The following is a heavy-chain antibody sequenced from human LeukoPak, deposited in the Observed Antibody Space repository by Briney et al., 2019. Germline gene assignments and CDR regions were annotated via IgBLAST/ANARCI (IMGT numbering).Heavy chain of an antibody. CDR3: ARGGFTGSWYGDY. D-gene: IGHD6-13*01. CDR1: GGTFSSYA. J-gene: IGHJ4*02. CDR2: IIPIFGTA. V-gene: IGHV1-69*13. Sequence: SVKVSCKASGGTFSSYAIRWVRQAPGQGLEWMGGIIPIFGTANYAQKFQGRVTITADESTSTAYMELSSLRSEDTAVYYCARGGFTGSWYGDYWGQGTLVTVSS.